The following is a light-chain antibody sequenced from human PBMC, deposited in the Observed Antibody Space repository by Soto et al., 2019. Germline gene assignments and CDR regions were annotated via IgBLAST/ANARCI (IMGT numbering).Light chain of an antibody. CDR2: KXS. Sequence: DIHMTQSRSTLSGSLGDQVTVSXRARSTDSLWLARYQQEPGXAPKXXXAKXSTLKRGGPSRLSGSGSVTEFTLTISSLHPYYFANYYFQHYKSDSEAFGQGTKVDIK. J-gene: IGKJ1*01. CDR3: QHYKSDSEA. CDR1: STDSLW. V-gene: IGKV1-5*03.